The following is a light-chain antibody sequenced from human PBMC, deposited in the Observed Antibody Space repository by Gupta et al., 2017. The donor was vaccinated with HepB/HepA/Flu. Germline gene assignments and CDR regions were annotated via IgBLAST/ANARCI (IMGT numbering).Light chain of an antibody. J-gene: IGKJ2*01. CDR1: QNLVHSNGKTY. Sequence: TPLSSPVTLGQPASISCRSSQNLVHSNGKTYLSWLHQRPGQPPRLLIYKSSNRFSGVPDRFSGSGAGTDFTLKISTGEAGDVGVYYCMQAEQFPPTFGQGTXMEIK. V-gene: IGKV2-24*01. CDR2: KSS. CDR3: MQAEQFPPT.